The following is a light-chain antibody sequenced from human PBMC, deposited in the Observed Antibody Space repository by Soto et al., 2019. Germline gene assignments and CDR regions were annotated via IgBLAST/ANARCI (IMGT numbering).Light chain of an antibody. CDR3: QQYNSYPWT. Sequence: DILMTQSPSTLSASVGDRVTITCRASQSISSWLAWYQQKPGKAPKLLIYKASSLDSGVPSRFSGSGSGTEFTLTISSLQPDDFATYYCQQYNSYPWTFGQGTKVEIK. V-gene: IGKV1-5*03. CDR2: KAS. J-gene: IGKJ1*01. CDR1: QSISSW.